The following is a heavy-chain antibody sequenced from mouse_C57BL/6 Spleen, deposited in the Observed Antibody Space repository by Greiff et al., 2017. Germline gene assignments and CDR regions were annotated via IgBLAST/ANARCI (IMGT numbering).Heavy chain of an antibody. J-gene: IGHJ4*01. CDR2: IHPNSGST. V-gene: IGHV1-64*01. CDR1: GYTFTSYW. D-gene: IGHD1-3*01. Sequence: QVQLKQPGAELVKPGASVKLSCKASGYTFTSYWMHWVKQRPGQGHEWIGMIHPNSGSTNYNEKFKSKATLTVDKSSSTAYMQLSSLTSEDSAVYYCARCEGKEDYAMDYWGQGTSVTVSS. CDR3: ARCEGKEDYAMDY.